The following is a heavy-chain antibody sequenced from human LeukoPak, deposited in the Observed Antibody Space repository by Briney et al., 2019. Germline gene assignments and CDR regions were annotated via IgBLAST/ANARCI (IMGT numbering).Heavy chain of an antibody. D-gene: IGHD3-22*01. CDR1: GYTFTDYY. CDR2: IIPIFGTA. Sequence: ASVKVSCKASGYTFTDYYMHWVRQAPGQGLEWMGGIIPIFGTANYAQKFQGRVTITADESTSTAYMELSSLRSEDTAVYYCARTSDHYYDSSGPAHWGQGTLVTVSS. V-gene: IGHV1-69*13. J-gene: IGHJ4*02. CDR3: ARTSDHYYDSSGPAH.